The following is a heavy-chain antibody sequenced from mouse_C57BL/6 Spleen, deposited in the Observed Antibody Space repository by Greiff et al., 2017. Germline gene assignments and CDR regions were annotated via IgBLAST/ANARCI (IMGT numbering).Heavy chain of an antibody. V-gene: IGHV1-82*01. CDR1: GYAFSSSW. J-gene: IGHJ4*01. Sequence: QVQLKESGPELVKPGASVKISCKASGYAFSSSWMNWVKQRPGKGLEWIGRIYPGDGDTNYNGKFKGKATLTADKSSSTAYMQLSSLTSEDSAVYFYARGAYDYDDAMDYWGQGTSVTVSS. D-gene: IGHD2-4*01. CDR3: ARGAYDYDDAMDY. CDR2: IYPGDGDT.